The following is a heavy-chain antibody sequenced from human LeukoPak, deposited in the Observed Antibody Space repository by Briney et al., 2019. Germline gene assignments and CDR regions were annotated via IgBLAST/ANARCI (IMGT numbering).Heavy chain of an antibody. J-gene: IGHJ4*02. CDR2: IYYSGST. D-gene: IGHD3-16*01. CDR3: ARRTFGGVIKY. V-gene: IGHV4-59*12. Sequence: SETLSLTCTVSGGSISSYYWSWIRQPPGKGLEWIGYIYYSGSTNYNPSLKSRVTISVDTSKNQFSLKLSSVTAADTAVYYCARRTFGGVIKYWGQGTLVTVSS. CDR1: GGSISSYY.